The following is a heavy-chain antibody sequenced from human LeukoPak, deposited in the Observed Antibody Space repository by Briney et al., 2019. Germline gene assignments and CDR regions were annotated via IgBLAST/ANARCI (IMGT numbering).Heavy chain of an antibody. Sequence: SETLSLTCTVSGGSISNYYWSWIRQPPGKGLEWIGYIYTSGSTNYNPSLKSRVTISVDTSKNQFSLKLSSVTAADTAVYYCARHGDFWSGRYYYYYMDVWGKGTTVTVSS. V-gene: IGHV4-4*09. D-gene: IGHD3-3*01. J-gene: IGHJ6*03. CDR1: GGSISNYY. CDR3: ARHGDFWSGRYYYYYMDV. CDR2: IYTSGST.